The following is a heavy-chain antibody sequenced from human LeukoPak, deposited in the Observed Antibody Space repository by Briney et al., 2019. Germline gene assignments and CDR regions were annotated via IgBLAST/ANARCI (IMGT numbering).Heavy chain of an antibody. CDR2: IYYSGST. CDR3: ATSSRTYGSGSYSRFDY. D-gene: IGHD3-10*01. V-gene: IGHV4-59*08. Sequence: SETLSLTCTVSGGSISSYYWSWIRQPPGKGLEWIGYIYYSGSTNYNPSLKSRVTISVDTSKNQFSLKLSSVTAADTAVYYCATSSRTYGSGSYSRFDYWGQGTLVTVSS. J-gene: IGHJ4*02. CDR1: GGSISSYY.